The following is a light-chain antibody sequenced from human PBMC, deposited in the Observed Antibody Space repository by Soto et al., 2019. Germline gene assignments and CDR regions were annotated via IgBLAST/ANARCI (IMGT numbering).Light chain of an antibody. V-gene: IGKV1-27*01. Sequence: DIQMTQSPSSLSASIGDRVTITCRASQGINTYLAWYQQKPGRAPQLLIYAASALHSGVPSRFSGSGSGTDFTLTITSLQPEDVATYYCQKYNRAPRTFVQGIKVEVK. CDR1: QGINTY. CDR3: QKYNRAPRT. J-gene: IGKJ1*01. CDR2: AAS.